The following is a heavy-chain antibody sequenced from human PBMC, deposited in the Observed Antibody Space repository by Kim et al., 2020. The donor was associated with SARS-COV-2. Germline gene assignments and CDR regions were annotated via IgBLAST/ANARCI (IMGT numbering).Heavy chain of an antibody. V-gene: IGHV4-59*08. CDR2: IYYSGIT. D-gene: IGHD3-10*01. J-gene: IGHJ5*02. Sequence: SETLSLTCTVSGGSISSYYWSWIRQPPGKGLEWIAYIYYSGITNYNPSLKSRVTISVDMSKNQFSLKLSSVTAADTAVYYCARPLGDTMSRGAYPSSPRGGWFDPWGQGTLVTVSS. CDR1: GGSISSYY. CDR3: ARPLGDTMSRGAYPSSPRGGWFDP.